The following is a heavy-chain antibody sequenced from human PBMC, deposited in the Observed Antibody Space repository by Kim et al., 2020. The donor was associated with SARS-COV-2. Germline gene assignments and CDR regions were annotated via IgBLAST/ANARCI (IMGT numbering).Heavy chain of an antibody. CDR3: ARDVKVTMVRGVHYYYYYGMDV. Sequence: SETLSLTCTVSGGSISSYYWSWIRQPPGKGLEWIGYIYYSGSTNYNPSLKSRVTISVDTSKNQFSLKLSSVTAADTAVYYCARDVKVTMVRGVHYYYYYGMDVWGQGTTVTVSS. CDR2: IYYSGST. CDR1: GGSISSYY. J-gene: IGHJ6*02. V-gene: IGHV4-59*01. D-gene: IGHD3-10*01.